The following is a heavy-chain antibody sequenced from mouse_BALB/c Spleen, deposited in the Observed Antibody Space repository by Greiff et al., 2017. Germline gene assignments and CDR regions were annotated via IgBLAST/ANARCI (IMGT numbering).Heavy chain of an antibody. CDR2: ISSGGGST. CDR3: ARIYYDYEGAMDY. Sequence: EVQRVESGGGLVKPGGSLKLSCAASGFAFSSYDMSWVRQTPEKRLEWVAYISSGGGSTYYPDTVKGRFTISRDNAKNTLYLQMSSLKSEDTAMYYCARIYYDYEGAMDYWGQGTSVTVSS. V-gene: IGHV5-12-1*01. J-gene: IGHJ4*01. CDR1: GFAFSSYD. D-gene: IGHD2-4*01.